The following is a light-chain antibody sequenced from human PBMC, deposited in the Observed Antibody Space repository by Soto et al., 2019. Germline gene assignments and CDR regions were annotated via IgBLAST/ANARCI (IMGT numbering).Light chain of an antibody. J-gene: IGLJ2*01. CDR1: ASNVGSTY. V-gene: IGLV1-47*01. Sequence: QSVLTQPPSASGTPGQRVSISCSGSASNVGSTYVFWYQQVPGTAPTLLIYKNNQRPPGVSDRFSGSKSGTSASLAISGLRVDDEADYYCASWDNDLNGPIFGGGTKLTVL. CDR2: KNN. CDR3: ASWDNDLNGPI.